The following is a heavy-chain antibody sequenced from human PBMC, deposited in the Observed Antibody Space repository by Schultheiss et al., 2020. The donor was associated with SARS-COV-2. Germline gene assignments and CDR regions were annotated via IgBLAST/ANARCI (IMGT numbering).Heavy chain of an antibody. D-gene: IGHD2-15*01. V-gene: IGHV3-48*04. Sequence: GGSLRLSCAASGFTFSSYAMSWVRQAPGKGLEWVSYISSSGSTIYYADSVKGRFTISRDNAKNSLYLQMNSLRAEDTAVYYCARVGCSGGSCYSGLDWFDPWGQGTLVTVSS. J-gene: IGHJ5*02. CDR2: ISSSGSTI. CDR1: GFTFSSYA. CDR3: ARVGCSGGSCYSGLDWFDP.